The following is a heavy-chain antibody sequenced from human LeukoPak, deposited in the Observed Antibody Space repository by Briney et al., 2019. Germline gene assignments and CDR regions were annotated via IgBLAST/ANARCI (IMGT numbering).Heavy chain of an antibody. Sequence: GGSLRLSCAASGFTFSSYSMNWVRQAPGKGLEWVSSISSSSSYIYYADSLKGRFTISRDNAKNSLYLQMSSLRAEDTAVYYCARAPVTRRLDFDYWGQGTLVTVSS. CDR2: ISSSSSYI. V-gene: IGHV3-21*01. CDR1: GFTFSSYS. J-gene: IGHJ4*02. D-gene: IGHD5-18*01. CDR3: ARAPVTRRLDFDY.